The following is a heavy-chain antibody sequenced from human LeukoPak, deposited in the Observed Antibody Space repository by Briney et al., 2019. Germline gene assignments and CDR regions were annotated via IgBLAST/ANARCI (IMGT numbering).Heavy chain of an antibody. CDR2: ISAYNGNT. D-gene: IGHD3-22*01. CDR3: ARLGDGYYYDSSGYPPDY. V-gene: IGHV1-18*04. Sequence: GASVKVSCKAPGYTFTSYGISWVRQAPGQGLEWMGWISAYNGNTNYALKLQGRVTMTTDTSTSTAYMELRSLRSDDTAVYYCARLGDGYYYDSSGYPPDYWGQGTLVTVSS. CDR1: GYTFTSYG. J-gene: IGHJ4*02.